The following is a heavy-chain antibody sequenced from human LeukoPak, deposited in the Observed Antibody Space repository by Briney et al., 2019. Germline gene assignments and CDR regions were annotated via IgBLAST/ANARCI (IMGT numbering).Heavy chain of an antibody. D-gene: IGHD2-15*01. CDR1: GGSFSGYY. V-gene: IGHV4-34*01. J-gene: IGHJ4*02. CDR2: INHSGST. Sequence: SETLSLTCAVYGGSFSGYYWSWIRQPPGKGLEWIGEINHSGSTNYNPSLKSRVTISVDTSKNQFSLKLSSVTAADTAVYYCASLGVAATYFDYWGQGTLVTVSS. CDR3: ASLGVAATYFDY.